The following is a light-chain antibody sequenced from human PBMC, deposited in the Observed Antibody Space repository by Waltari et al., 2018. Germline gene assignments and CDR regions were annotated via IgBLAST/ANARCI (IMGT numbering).Light chain of an antibody. CDR3: QVWDTTSNHRV. J-gene: IGLJ2*01. V-gene: IGLV3-21*04. CDR1: DIGTKR. Sequence: SYVLTQPPSVSVAPGATARISWGGNDIGTKRVPWFQQRPSQAPVLVIYYDSDRPSGIPVRFSGFKSGNTATLTISRVEAGDEADYYCQVWDTTSNHRVFGGGTKLTVL. CDR2: YDS.